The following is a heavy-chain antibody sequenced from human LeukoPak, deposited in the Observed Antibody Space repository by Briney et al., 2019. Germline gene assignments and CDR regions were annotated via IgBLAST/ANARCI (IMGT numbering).Heavy chain of an antibody. CDR1: GLTFSSYA. Sequence: PGGSLRLFCAASGLTFSSYAMSWVRRAPGKGLEWVSVISGSGGSTYYADSVKGRFTIFRDNSKNTLYLQMNSLRAEDTAVYYCAKDGHSSGWWDWGQGTLVTVSS. D-gene: IGHD6-19*01. CDR2: ISGSGGST. CDR3: AKDGHSSGWWD. V-gene: IGHV3-23*01. J-gene: IGHJ4*02.